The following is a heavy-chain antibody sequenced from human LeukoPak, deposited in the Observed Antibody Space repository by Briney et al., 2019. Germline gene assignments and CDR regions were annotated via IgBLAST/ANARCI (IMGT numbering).Heavy chain of an antibody. V-gene: IGHV3-7*01. D-gene: IGHD3-22*01. CDR2: INQDGSEK. J-gene: IGHJ4*02. CDR3: ARGPYYDFD. Sequence: GGTLRLSCAASRFTFSNFWMNWVREAPGEGLEWVANINQDGSEKYYVDSVKGRFTISRDNAKNSLYLQMNTLRGEDTAVYYCARGPYYDFDWGQGTLVTVSS. CDR1: RFTFSNFW.